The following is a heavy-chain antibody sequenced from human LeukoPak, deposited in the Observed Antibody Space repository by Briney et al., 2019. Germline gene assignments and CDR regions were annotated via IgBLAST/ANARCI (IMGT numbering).Heavy chain of an antibody. CDR2: INPSDGST. CDR3: ARAPRNSSTMLDY. J-gene: IGHJ4*02. CDR1: GYTFSSYW. V-gene: IGHV1-46*01. Sequence: ASVKVSCKASGYTFSSYWIQWVRLAPGQGLEWMGLINPSDGSTAYAHTFQGRVTMTRDTSTSTVYMDLSSLRSEDTAVYYCARAPRNSSTMLDYWGQGTLVTVSS. D-gene: IGHD6-13*01.